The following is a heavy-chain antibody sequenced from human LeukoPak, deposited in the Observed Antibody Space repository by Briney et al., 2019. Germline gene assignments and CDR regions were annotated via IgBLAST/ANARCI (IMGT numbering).Heavy chain of an antibody. Sequence: PSETLSLTCTISGDSISSSSYYWGWIRQPPGKGLEWVSDIYYRGSTYYSPSLKSRVSISINTSNNQLSLTLNSVTAADTALYFCARRRYYDSTGYLDWGQGTLVTVSS. CDR2: IYYRGST. CDR1: GDSISSSSYY. CDR3: ARRRYYDSTGYLD. J-gene: IGHJ1*01. V-gene: IGHV4-39*01. D-gene: IGHD3-22*01.